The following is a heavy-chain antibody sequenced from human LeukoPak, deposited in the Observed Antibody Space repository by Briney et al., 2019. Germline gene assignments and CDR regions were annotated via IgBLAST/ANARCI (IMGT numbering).Heavy chain of an antibody. J-gene: IGHJ4*02. CDR3: ARINYGDYFDY. Sequence: GGSLRLSCAASGFTFSSYSMNWVRQAPGKGLEWVSSISSSGTYIYYADSMKGRFTISRDNAGNSLYLQMNSLRAEDTAVYYCARINYGDYFDYWGQGTLVTVSS. CDR2: ISSSGTYI. V-gene: IGHV3-21*01. CDR1: GFTFSSYS. D-gene: IGHD4-17*01.